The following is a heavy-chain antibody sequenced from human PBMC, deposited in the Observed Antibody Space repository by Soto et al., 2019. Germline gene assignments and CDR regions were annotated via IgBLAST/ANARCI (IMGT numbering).Heavy chain of an antibody. CDR2: IYYSGST. CDR3: AREGGYGSGSYYNPTLYGMDV. Sequence: PLSLTCTVSGGSISSGGYYWSWIRQHPGKGLEWIGYIYYSGSTYYNPSLESRVTISADTSKNQFSLKLSSVTAADTAVYYCAREGGYGSGSYYNPTLYGMDVWGQGTTGTSP. V-gene: IGHV4-31*03. D-gene: IGHD3-10*01. J-gene: IGHJ6*02. CDR1: GGSISSGGYY.